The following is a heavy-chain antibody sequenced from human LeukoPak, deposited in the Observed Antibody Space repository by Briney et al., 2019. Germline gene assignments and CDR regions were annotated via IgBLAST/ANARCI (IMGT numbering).Heavy chain of an antibody. CDR1: GFTFSSYW. Sequence: GGSLRLSCAASGFTFSSYWMSWVRQAPGKGLEWVANIKQDGSEKYYVDSVKGRFTISRDNAKNSLYLQMNSLRAEDTAVYYCARVVAAPRREAFDIWGQGTMVTVSS. CDR2: IKQDGSEK. V-gene: IGHV3-7*01. CDR3: ARVVAAPRREAFDI. J-gene: IGHJ3*02. D-gene: IGHD6-6*01.